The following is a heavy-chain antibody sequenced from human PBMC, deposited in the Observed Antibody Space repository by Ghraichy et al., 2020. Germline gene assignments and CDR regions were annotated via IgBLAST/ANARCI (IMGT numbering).Heavy chain of an antibody. CDR2: ISYDGSHK. CDR1: GFTFSTHG. D-gene: IGHD2-15*01. V-gene: IGHV3-30*18. J-gene: IGHJ4*02. CDR3: GKDRSGYCSGGSCYPLDS. Sequence: GGSLRLSCAASGFTFSTHGMHWVRQAPGKGLEWVALISYDGSHKYYADSMKGRFTIYRDNSKNTLYLQMTSLNPEDTAVYYCGKDRSGYCSGGSCYPLDSWGQGTLVTVSS.